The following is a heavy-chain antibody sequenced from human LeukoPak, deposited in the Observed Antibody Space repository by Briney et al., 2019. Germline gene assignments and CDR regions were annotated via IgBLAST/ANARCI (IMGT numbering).Heavy chain of an antibody. V-gene: IGHV4-4*07. Sequence: SETLSLTCTVSGGSISSYYWSWIRQSAGKGLEWIGRIYTSGSTNYNPSLKSRVTMSVDTSKNQFSLKLSSVTASDTAVYYCARNGGSGTYYDGSFDYWGQGTLVTVSS. CDR3: ARNGGSGTYYDGSFDY. CDR1: GGSISSYY. CDR2: IYTSGST. J-gene: IGHJ4*02. D-gene: IGHD1-26*01.